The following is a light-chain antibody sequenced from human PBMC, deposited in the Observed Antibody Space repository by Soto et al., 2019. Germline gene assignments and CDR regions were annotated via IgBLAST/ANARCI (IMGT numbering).Light chain of an antibody. V-gene: IGKV2-28*01. CDR1: QSLLYNNTYNY. J-gene: IGKJ5*01. CDR2: FGS. CDR3: MQALQSLT. Sequence: IVMTQPPLTLPVTPGEPASISCRSSQSLLYNNTYNYLDWYVQKPGQSPQLLIYFGSNRAPGVPDRFSGSGSGTDFTLKINRVEAEDVGTYYCMQALQSLTFGQGTRPEI.